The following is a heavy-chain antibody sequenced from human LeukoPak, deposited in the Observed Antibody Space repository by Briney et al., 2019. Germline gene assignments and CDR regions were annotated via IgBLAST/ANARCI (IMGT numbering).Heavy chain of an antibody. J-gene: IGHJ4*02. CDR3: ASDLSFGSLDF. Sequence: GGSLRLSCAASGFILSTHGMHWVRQAPGKGLEWVAGMWYDGSREDYADSVKGRFTISRDMSKNTLNLQMNSLRVEDTAMFYCASDLSFGSLDFRGQGTLVTVSS. CDR2: MWYDGSRE. V-gene: IGHV3-33*01. D-gene: IGHD1-26*01. CDR1: GFILSTHG.